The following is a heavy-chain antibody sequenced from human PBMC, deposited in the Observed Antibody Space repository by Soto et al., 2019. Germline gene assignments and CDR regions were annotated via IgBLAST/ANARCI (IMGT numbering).Heavy chain of an antibody. V-gene: IGHV3-13*01. J-gene: IGHJ6*02. CDR2: IGTAGDT. CDR1: GFTFSSYD. D-gene: IGHD5-18*01. CDR3: ARGGYPLATYYYYYYGMDV. Sequence: GGSLRLSCAASGFTFSSYDMHWVRQATGKGLEWVSAIGTAGDTYYPGSVKGRFTISRENAKNSLYFQMNSLRAEDTAGYYCARGGYPLATYYYYYYGMDVWGQGTTVTVSS.